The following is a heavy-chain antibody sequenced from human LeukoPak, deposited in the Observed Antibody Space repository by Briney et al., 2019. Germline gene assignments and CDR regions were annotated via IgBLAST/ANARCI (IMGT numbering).Heavy chain of an antibody. J-gene: IGHJ4*02. CDR3: VRDHYYSFDY. CDR1: GFTCSSYS. D-gene: IGHD2/OR15-2a*01. CDR2: ISSSSSAI. V-gene: IGHV3-48*02. Sequence: PGGSLRLSCAASGFTCSSYSMNWVRQAPGKGLEWISYISSSSSAIYYADSVKGRSTISRDNAKNSLYLQMNSLRDEGTAVYYCVRDHYYSFDYWGQGTLVTVSS.